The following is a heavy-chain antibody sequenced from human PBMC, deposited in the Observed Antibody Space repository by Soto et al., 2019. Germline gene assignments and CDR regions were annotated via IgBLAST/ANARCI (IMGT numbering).Heavy chain of an antibody. J-gene: IGHJ4*02. D-gene: IGHD6-19*01. Sequence: SVKVSCKASGGTFSSYAISWVRQAPGQGLEWMGGIIPIFGTANYAQKFQGSVTITADESTSTAYMELSSLRSEDTAVYYCARDVAVAGAYDYWGQGTLVTVSS. CDR2: IIPIFGTA. CDR3: ARDVAVAGAYDY. CDR1: GGTFSSYA. V-gene: IGHV1-69*13.